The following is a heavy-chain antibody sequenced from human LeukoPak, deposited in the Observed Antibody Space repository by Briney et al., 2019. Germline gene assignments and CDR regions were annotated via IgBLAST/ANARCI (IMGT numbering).Heavy chain of an antibody. D-gene: IGHD3-10*01. V-gene: IGHV3-64*02. CDR2: ISSSGHRT. CDR3: ARVGNSGAFDI. CDR1: GFTLSDYS. J-gene: IGHJ3*02. Sequence: GGSLRLSCAAAGFTLSDYSMHWIRKAPGKGLEYVSAISSSGHRTYYADSVKGRFTISRDNSKNTLYLQMGSLRAGYMAVYYCARVGNSGAFDIWGQETMVTVS.